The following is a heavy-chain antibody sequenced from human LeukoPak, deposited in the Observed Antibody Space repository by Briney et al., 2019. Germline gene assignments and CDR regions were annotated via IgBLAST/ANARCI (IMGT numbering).Heavy chain of an antibody. J-gene: IGHJ6*02. CDR1: GYTFTSYG. CDR2: MNPNSGNT. CDR3: AREFRGDGMDV. V-gene: IGHV1-8*02. D-gene: IGHD3-10*01. Sequence: ASVKVSCKASGYTFTSYGISWVRQAPGQGLEWMGWMNPNSGNTGYAQKFQGRVAMTRNTSISTAYMELSSLRSEDTAVYYCAREFRGDGMDVWGQGTTVTVSS.